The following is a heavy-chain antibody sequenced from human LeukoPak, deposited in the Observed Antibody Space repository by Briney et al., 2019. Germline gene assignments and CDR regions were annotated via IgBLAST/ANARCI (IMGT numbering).Heavy chain of an antibody. V-gene: IGHV3-53*01. CDR3: ARRAGAYSHPYDY. CDR1: GFTVSSNS. Sequence: GGSLRLSCTVSGFTVSSNSMSWVRQAPGKGLEWVSFIYSDNAHYSDSVKGRFTISRDNSKNTLYLQMNSLRAEDTAVYYCARRAGAYSHPYDYWGQGTLVTVSS. D-gene: IGHD4/OR15-4a*01. CDR2: IYSDNA. J-gene: IGHJ4*02.